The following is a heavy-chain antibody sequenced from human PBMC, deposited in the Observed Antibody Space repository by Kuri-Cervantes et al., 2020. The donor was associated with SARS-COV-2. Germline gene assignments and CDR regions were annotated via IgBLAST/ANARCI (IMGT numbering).Heavy chain of an antibody. D-gene: IGHD5-24*01. CDR3: ARFGSQEDGYNSGNY. V-gene: IGHV1-69*06. Sequence: SVKVSCKASGGTFSSYAISWVRQAPGQGLEWMGGIIPIFGTANYAQKFQGRVTITADKSTSTAHMELSSLRSEDTAVYYCARFGSQEDGYNSGNYWGQGTLVTVSS. CDR2: IIPIFGTA. CDR1: GGTFSSYA. J-gene: IGHJ4*02.